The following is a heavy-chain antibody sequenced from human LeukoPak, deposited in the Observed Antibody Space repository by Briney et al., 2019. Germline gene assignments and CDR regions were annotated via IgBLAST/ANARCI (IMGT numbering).Heavy chain of an antibody. CDR3: VTGFTTMAVDYFDY. D-gene: IGHD5-18*01. V-gene: IGHV1-24*01. CDR1: GKNLSDLS. J-gene: IGHJ4*02. CDR2: SDPEDGER. Sequence: ASVTVSCKVSGKNLSDLSIHWLRQPPGKGLEWLGGSDPEDGERIYAQMFQGRVTMTEDTSIDTAYMELSSLRSEDTAVYYCVTGFTTMAVDYFDYWGQGTLVTISP.